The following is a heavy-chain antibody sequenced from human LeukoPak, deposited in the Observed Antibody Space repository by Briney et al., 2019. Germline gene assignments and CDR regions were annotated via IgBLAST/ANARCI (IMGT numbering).Heavy chain of an antibody. CDR2: ISAYNGNT. CDR1: GYTFTSYS. V-gene: IGHV1-18*01. D-gene: IGHD2-15*01. Sequence: ASVLISCKASGYTFTSYSISWVRQAPGQGLEWMGWISAYNGNTIYGHKVKDRGTMTTDTSTSTAYMELRSLKSDDTAVYYCARASYCSGGCCYSGYWGQGTLVTVSS. J-gene: IGHJ4*02. CDR3: ARASYCSGGCCYSGY.